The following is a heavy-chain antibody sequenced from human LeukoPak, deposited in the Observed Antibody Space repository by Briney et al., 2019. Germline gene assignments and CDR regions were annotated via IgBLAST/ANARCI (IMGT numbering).Heavy chain of an antibody. CDR3: ARDGPRRPRGYYDSSGYGL. Sequence: SVKVSCKASGGTFSSYAISWVRQAPGQGLEWMGGIIPIFGTANYAQKFQGRVTITADESTSTAYMELSSLRSEDTAVYYCARDGPRRPRGYYDSSGYGLWGQGTLVTVSS. CDR1: GGTFSSYA. J-gene: IGHJ4*02. V-gene: IGHV1-69*13. D-gene: IGHD3-22*01. CDR2: IIPIFGTA.